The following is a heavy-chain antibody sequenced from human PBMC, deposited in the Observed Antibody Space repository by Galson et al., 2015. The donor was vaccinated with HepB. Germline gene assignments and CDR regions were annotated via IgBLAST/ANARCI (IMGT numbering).Heavy chain of an antibody. Sequence: QSGAEVKKPGEPLQISCKGSGYRFTSHWIAWVRQMPGKGPEWMGIINPGDSDNRYSPSFQGQVTISADKSISTAYPQWSSLKASDTAIFYCARLIKGSTYNTSHWYFDLWGRGTLVTVSS. J-gene: IGHJ2*01. CDR1: GYRFTSHW. CDR3: ARLIKGSTYNTSHWYFDL. V-gene: IGHV5-51*03. D-gene: IGHD1-14*01. CDR2: INPGDSDN.